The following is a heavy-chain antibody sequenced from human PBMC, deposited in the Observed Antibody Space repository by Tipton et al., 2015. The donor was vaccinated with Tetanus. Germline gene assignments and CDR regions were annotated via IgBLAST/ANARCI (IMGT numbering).Heavy chain of an antibody. V-gene: IGHV4-34*01. CDR3: ARVRYSSGWATYYYGMDV. J-gene: IGHJ6*02. D-gene: IGHD6-19*01. CDR1: GGSFSGYY. CDR2: INHSGST. Sequence: TLSLTCAVYGGSFSGYYWSWIRQPPGKGLEWIGEINHSGSTNYNPSLKSRVTISVDTSKNQFSLKLSSVTAADTAVYYCARVRYSSGWATYYYGMDVWGQGTTVTVSS.